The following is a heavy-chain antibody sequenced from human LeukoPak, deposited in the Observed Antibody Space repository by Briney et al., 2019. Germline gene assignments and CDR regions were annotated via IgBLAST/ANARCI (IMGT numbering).Heavy chain of an antibody. CDR3: ATTIAAAGLEYLQH. J-gene: IGHJ1*01. D-gene: IGHD6-13*01. Sequence: PSETLSLTCTVSGGSISSYYWSWIRQPPGKGLEWIGYIYYTGSTNYNPSLKSRVTISVDTSKNQFSLKLSSVTAADTAVYYCATTIAAAGLEYLQHWGQGTLVTVSS. CDR1: GGSISSYY. V-gene: IGHV4-59*01. CDR2: IYYTGST.